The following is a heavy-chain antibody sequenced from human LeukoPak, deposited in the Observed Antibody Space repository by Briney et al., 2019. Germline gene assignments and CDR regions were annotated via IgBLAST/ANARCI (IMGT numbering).Heavy chain of an antibody. CDR1: GLNNKFW. V-gene: IGHV3-7*01. Sequence: PGGSLRLACAASGLNNKFWMSWVRQAPGKGLEWVANIKYDGSESHYVDSVKGRFTISRDNATMSVYLQMNSLRAEDTAVYYCASQQDLEYSLSSGGYYFDHWGQGLLVTVSS. CDR2: IKYDGSES. J-gene: IGHJ4*02. D-gene: IGHD2-15*01. CDR3: ASQQDLEYSLSSGGYYFDH.